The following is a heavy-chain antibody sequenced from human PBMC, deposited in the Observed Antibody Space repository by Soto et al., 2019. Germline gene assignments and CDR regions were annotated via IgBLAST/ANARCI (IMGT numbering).Heavy chain of an antibody. V-gene: IGHV3-15*07. J-gene: IGHJ4*02. CDR2: IKSKPAGGTT. D-gene: IGHD6-19*01. Sequence: GGSLRLSCAASAFTFSNAWMNWVRQAPGKGLEWVGRIKSKPAGGTTDYAAPVKGRFIISRDDSKNMLYLQMNSLKTEDTAVYYCTTDFSSGWLFDYWGQGNLVTVSS. CDR1: AFTFSNAW. CDR3: TTDFSSGWLFDY.